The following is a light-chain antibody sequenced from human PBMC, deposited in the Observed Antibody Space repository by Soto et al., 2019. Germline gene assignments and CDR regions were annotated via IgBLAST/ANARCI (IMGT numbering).Light chain of an antibody. J-gene: IGLJ3*02. CDR3: AAWDDSLNAWA. Sequence: QSVLTQPPSASGTPGQRVTISCSGSSSNIGRNTVKWYRQLPGTAPKLLIGSSDQRPSGVPDRFSGSQSGTSASLAISGLQSEDEADYICAAWDDSLNAWAFGGGTKLTGL. CDR2: SSD. CDR1: SSNIGRNT. V-gene: IGLV1-44*01.